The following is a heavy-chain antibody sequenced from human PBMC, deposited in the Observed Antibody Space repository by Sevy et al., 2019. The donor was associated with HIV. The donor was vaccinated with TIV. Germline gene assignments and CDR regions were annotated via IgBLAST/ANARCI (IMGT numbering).Heavy chain of an antibody. CDR1: GFTFSNYG. Sequence: GESLKISCAASGFTFSNYGMHWVRQAPGKGLEWVAVIWYDGSNYDYADSVKGRFTVSRDNSKNTLYLEMKSLRPEDTAVYFCAKDFDSIAMPAFPDNWGQGTLVTVSS. CDR3: AKDFDSIAMPAFPDN. D-gene: IGHD3-9*01. V-gene: IGHV3-33*06. J-gene: IGHJ4*02. CDR2: IWYDGSNY.